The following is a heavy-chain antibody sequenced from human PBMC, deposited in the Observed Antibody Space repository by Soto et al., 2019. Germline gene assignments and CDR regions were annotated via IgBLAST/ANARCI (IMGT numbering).Heavy chain of an antibody. CDR3: ARGVSAGVDY. D-gene: IGHD1-26*01. J-gene: IGHJ4*02. CDR2: MQPSTGRT. Sequence: GASVKVSCKAPRDTFTSYYINWVRQTAGQGLEWMGWMQPSTGRTGYAQKFQGRVTMTRDTSINTAYMELTTLTSDDTAFYYCARGVSAGVDYWGQGTLVTVSS. V-gene: IGHV1-8*01. CDR1: RDTFTSYY.